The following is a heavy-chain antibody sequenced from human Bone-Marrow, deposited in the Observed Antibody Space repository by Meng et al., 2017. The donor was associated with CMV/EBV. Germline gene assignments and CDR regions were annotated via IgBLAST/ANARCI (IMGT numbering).Heavy chain of an antibody. D-gene: IGHD6-6*01. CDR2: IIPIFGTA. CDR1: VGTFSSYA. V-gene: IGHV1-69*05. Sequence: SVKVSCKASVGTFSSYAISWVRQAPGQGLEWMGGIIPIFGTANYARKFQGRVTITTDESTSTAYMELSSLRSEDTAVYYCASSYSSSRIDYYYYYGMDVWGQGTTVTVSS. J-gene: IGHJ6*01. CDR3: ASSYSSSRIDYYYYYGMDV.